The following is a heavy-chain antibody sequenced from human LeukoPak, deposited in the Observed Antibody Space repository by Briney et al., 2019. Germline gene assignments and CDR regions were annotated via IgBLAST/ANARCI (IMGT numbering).Heavy chain of an antibody. CDR3: ARGYSYGYYFDY. CDR1: GSTFSSYW. Sequence: PGGSLRLSCAASGSTFSSYWMSWVRQAPGKGLEWVANIKQDGSEKYYVDSVKGRFTISRDNAKNSLYLQMNSLRAEDTAVYYCARGYSYGYYFDYWGQGTLVTVSS. CDR2: IKQDGSEK. D-gene: IGHD5-18*01. J-gene: IGHJ4*02. V-gene: IGHV3-7*01.